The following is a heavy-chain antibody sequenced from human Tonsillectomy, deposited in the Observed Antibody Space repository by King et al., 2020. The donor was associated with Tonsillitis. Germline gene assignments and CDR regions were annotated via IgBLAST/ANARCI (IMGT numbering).Heavy chain of an antibody. CDR2: IWYDGSKK. CDR1: GFTFSSYG. D-gene: IGHD1-26*01. J-gene: IGHJ4*02. Sequence: HVQLVQSGGGVVQPGRSLRLSCAASGFTFSSYGMHWVRQAPGKGLEWVAVIWYDGSKKYYADSVKGRFTISRDNSKNTLYLQMNSLRAEDTAMYYCASIRVGPTDYWGQGTVVTVSS. V-gene: IGHV3-33*01. CDR3: ASIRVGPTDY.